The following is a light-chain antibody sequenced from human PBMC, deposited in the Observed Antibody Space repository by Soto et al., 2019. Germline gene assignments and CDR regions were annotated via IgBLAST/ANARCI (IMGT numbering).Light chain of an antibody. CDR3: QHYNSYSEA. Sequence: DIQMTQSPSTVSGSVGDRVTITCRASQTISSWLAWYQQKPGKAAKLLIYKASTLKSGVPSRFSGSGSGTEFTLTISSLQPDDFAPYYCQHYNSYSEAFGQGTKVDIK. CDR1: QTISSW. J-gene: IGKJ1*01. V-gene: IGKV1-5*03. CDR2: KAS.